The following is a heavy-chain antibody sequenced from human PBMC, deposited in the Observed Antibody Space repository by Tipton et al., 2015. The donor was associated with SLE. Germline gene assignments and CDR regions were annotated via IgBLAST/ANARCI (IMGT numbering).Heavy chain of an antibody. CDR2: INHSGSP. CDR3: AKGLGAYSTGWRYYYYYMDV. V-gene: IGHV4-34*01. Sequence: TLSLTCAVSAGSFSGYYWSWIRQSPVRGLEWIGEINHSGSPNYNPSLKSRVTISVDTSKNQLSLKLSSVTAADSAVYYCAKGLGAYSTGWRYYYYYMDVWGKGTTVTVSS. CDR1: AGSFSGYY. J-gene: IGHJ6*03. D-gene: IGHD6-19*01.